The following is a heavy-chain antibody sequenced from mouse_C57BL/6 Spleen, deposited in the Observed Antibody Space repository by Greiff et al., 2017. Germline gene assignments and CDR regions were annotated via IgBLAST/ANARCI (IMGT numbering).Heavy chain of an antibody. Sequence: QVQLQQSGAELARPGASVKLSCKASGYTFTSYGISWVKQRTGQGLEWIGEIYPRSGNTYYNEKFKGKATLTADKSSSTAYMELRSLTSEDSAVYFCAAKGADSSGEDAMDYWGQGTSVTVSS. CDR2: IYPRSGNT. D-gene: IGHD3-2*02. V-gene: IGHV1-81*01. J-gene: IGHJ4*01. CDR3: AAKGADSSGEDAMDY. CDR1: GYTFTSYG.